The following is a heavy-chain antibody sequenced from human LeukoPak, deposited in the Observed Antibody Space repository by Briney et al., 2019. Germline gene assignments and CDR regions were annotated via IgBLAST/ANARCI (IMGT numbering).Heavy chain of an antibody. Sequence: GGSLRLSCAASGFTVSSNYMSWVRQAPGKGLEWVSVIYSGGSTYYADSVKGRFTISRDNSENTLYLQMNSLRAEDTAVYYCARDSGSYYYYYGMDVWGQRTTVTVSS. V-gene: IGHV3-53*01. CDR3: ARDSGSYYYYYGMDV. CDR1: GFTVSSNY. CDR2: IYSGGST. D-gene: IGHD1-26*01. J-gene: IGHJ6*02.